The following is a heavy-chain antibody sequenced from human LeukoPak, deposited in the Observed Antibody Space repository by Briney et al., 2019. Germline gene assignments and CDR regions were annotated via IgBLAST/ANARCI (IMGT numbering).Heavy chain of an antibody. CDR1: GGSISSTTYY. J-gene: IGHJ4*02. D-gene: IGHD3-22*01. CDR2: VYYIGTT. V-gene: IGHV4-39*01. Sequence: ETLSLTCTVSGGSISSTTYYWGWIRQPPWKGLEWIGSVYYIGTTYYNPSLKSRVTISVDTSKNQFSLKLSFVTAADTAVYYCARLYYDSSGYYPNYFDYWGQGTLVTVSS. CDR3: ARLYYDSSGYYPNYFDY.